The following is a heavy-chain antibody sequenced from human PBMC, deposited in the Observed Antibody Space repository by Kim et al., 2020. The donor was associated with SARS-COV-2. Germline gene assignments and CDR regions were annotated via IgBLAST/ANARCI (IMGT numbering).Heavy chain of an antibody. D-gene: IGHD3-22*01. V-gene: IGHV4-39*01. Sequence: SETLSLTCTVSGGSISSSSYYWGWIRQPPGKGLEWIGSIYYSGSTYYNPSLKSRVTISVDTSKNQFSLKLSSVTAADTAVYYCAGIDSSGYSDFDYWGQGTLVTVSS. CDR3: AGIDSSGYSDFDY. J-gene: IGHJ4*01. CDR2: IYYSGST. CDR1: GGSISSSSYY.